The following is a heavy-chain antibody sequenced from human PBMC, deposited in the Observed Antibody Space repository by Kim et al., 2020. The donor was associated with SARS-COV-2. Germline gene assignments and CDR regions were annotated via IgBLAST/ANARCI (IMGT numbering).Heavy chain of an antibody. V-gene: IGHV4-39*01. J-gene: IGHJ5*02. CDR2: IYYSGST. CDR3: AGEAHSVGMFDP. Sequence: SETLSLTCTVSGGSISSSIYYWGWIRQPPGRGLEWIGSIYYSGSTYYNPSLKSRVTISVDTSKNQFSLKLRSVTAADTAVYYCAGEAHSVGMFDPWCQGT. D-gene: IGHD3-10*01. CDR1: GGSISSSIYY.